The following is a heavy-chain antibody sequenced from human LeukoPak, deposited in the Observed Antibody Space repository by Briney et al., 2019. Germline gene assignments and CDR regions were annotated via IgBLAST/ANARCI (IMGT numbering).Heavy chain of an antibody. CDR1: GGSISSFY. J-gene: IGHJ3*02. CDR2: MYYSGST. V-gene: IGHV4-59*01. Sequence: SETLSLTCTVSGGSISSFYWSWIRQSPGKGLEWIGSMYYSGSTNINPSLKSRVTLSVDTSRNQFSLKLSSVTAADTAVYYCARAYYDSSGYYLWPYFDIWGQGTMDTVSS. CDR3: ARAYYDSSGYYLWPYFDI. D-gene: IGHD3-22*01.